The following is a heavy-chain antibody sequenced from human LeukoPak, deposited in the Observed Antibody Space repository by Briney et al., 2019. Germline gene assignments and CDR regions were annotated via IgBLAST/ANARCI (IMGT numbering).Heavy chain of an antibody. Sequence: ASVTVSCKASGYTFISYGISWVRQAPGQGLEWMGWISAYNGNTNYAQKLQARVTMTTDTSTSTAYMELRSLRSDDTAVYYCARDRRVGGIMGYFDYWGQGALVTVSS. D-gene: IGHD1-26*01. CDR3: ARDRRVGGIMGYFDY. CDR1: GYTFISYG. CDR2: ISAYNGNT. J-gene: IGHJ4*02. V-gene: IGHV1-18*01.